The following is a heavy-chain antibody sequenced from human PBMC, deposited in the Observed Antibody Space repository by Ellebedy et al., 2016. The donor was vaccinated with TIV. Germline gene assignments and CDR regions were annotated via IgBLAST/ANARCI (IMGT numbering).Heavy chain of an antibody. Sequence: ASVKVSCKASGYSITAYPINWVRQAPGQGLVWLGWINTNTGNPTYSQGFRGQFVFSLDTSVSTAFLQISGLRAEDTAIYYCARDSRYNWNDWDYYHMDVWGRGTTVTVSS. V-gene: IGHV7-4-1*02. CDR2: INTNTGNP. CDR1: GYSITAYP. CDR3: ARDSRYNWNDWDYYHMDV. D-gene: IGHD1-1*01. J-gene: IGHJ6*03.